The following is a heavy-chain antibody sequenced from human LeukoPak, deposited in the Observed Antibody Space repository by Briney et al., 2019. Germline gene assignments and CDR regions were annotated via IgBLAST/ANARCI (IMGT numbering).Heavy chain of an antibody. D-gene: IGHD2-15*01. CDR3: ARDGRYCSGGSCYSGFDP. V-gene: IGHV1-18*01. CDR1: GYTFTSYD. CDR2: ISAYNRNT. J-gene: IGHJ5*02. Sequence: ASVTVSFKASGYTFTSYDISWVRQAPGQGHEWMGWISAYNRNTSYAQKLQGRVTMTTDTSTSTAYMELRSLRSDDTAVYYCARDGRYCSGGSCYSGFDPWGQGTLVTVSS.